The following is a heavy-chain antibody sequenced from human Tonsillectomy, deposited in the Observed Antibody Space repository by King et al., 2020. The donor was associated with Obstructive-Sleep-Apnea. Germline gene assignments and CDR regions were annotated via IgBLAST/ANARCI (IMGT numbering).Heavy chain of an antibody. CDR3: APSDTPMVPFDY. D-gene: IGHD5-18*01. CDR2: IYYSGST. CDR1: GGSISSGGYY. V-gene: IGHV4-31*03. J-gene: IGHJ4*02. Sequence: QLQESGPGLVKPSQTLSLTCTVSGGSISSGGYYWSWIRQHPGKGLEWIGYIYYSGSTYYNPSLKSRVTISVDTSKNQFSLKLSSVTAADTAVYYCAPSDTPMVPFDYWGQGTLVTVSS.